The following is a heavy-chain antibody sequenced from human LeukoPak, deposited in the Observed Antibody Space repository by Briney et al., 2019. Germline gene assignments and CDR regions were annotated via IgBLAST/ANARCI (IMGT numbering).Heavy chain of an antibody. V-gene: IGHV3-53*01. CDR1: GFTVSDNY. CDR2: IYSGGST. CDR3: ARAAGGGGNRFDY. Sequence: PGGSLRLSCAASGFTVSDNYMSWVRQAPGKGQEWVSVIYSGGSTYYADSVKGRFSISRDNYKNTLYHQMISLRAEHTAVHSCARAAGGGGNRFDYWGQGTLVTVSS. D-gene: IGHD4-23*01. J-gene: IGHJ4*02.